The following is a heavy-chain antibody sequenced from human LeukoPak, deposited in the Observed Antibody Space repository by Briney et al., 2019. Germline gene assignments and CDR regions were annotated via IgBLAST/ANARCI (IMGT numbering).Heavy chain of an antibody. CDR2: IYYSGST. V-gene: IGHV4-39*01. Sequence: PSETLSLTCAVSGGSISSSSYYWGWIRQPPGKGREWIVSIYYSGSTYYNPSLKSRVTISVDTSKNQLSLKLSSVTAPDTAVYYCARHGPYLGRLGWFDPWGQATLVTVCS. CDR3: ARHGPYLGRLGWFDP. D-gene: IGHD1-26*01. J-gene: IGHJ5*02. CDR1: GGSISSSSYY.